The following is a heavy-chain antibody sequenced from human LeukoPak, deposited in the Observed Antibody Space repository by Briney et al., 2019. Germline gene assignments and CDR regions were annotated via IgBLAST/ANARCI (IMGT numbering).Heavy chain of an antibody. CDR1: GSSFTSYW. Sequence: PGGSLQISCQGSGSSFTSYWIGGVRRVNGKGLGGMVIIYPGDSDTRYSPSFQGQVTISADKSISTAYLQWSSLKASDTAMYYCARSLQLGWFDPWGQGTLVTVSS. V-gene: IGHV5-51*03. D-gene: IGHD5-18*01. J-gene: IGHJ5*02. CDR3: ARSLQLGWFDP. CDR2: IYPGDSDT.